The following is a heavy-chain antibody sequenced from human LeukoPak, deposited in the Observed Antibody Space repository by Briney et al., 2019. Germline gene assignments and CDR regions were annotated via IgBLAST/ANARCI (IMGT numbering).Heavy chain of an antibody. J-gene: IGHJ4*02. D-gene: IGHD3-9*01. CDR2: IIPIFGTA. Sequence: GASVKVSCKASGGTFSIYAISWVRQAPGQGLEWMGGIIPIFGTANYAQKFQGRVTITADESTSTAYMELSSLRSEDTAVYYCARAPTRSSDSVTGYLFDSWGRGILVTVSS. CDR3: ARAPTRSSDSVTGYLFDS. CDR1: GGTFSIYA. V-gene: IGHV1-69*13.